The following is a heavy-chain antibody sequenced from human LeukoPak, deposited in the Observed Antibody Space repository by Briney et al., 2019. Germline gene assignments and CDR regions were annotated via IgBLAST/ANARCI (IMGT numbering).Heavy chain of an antibody. CDR1: GGSISSNYW. Sequence: SETLSLTCAVSGGSISSNYWWNWVRQPPGKGLEWIGEIYHSGSTNYNPSLKSRVTISVDKSKNQLFLKLNSVTAADTAVYYCARDLGSSTPSGVWGKGTTVTVSS. CDR3: ARDLGSSTPSGV. J-gene: IGHJ6*04. CDR2: IYHSGST. V-gene: IGHV4-4*02. D-gene: IGHD3-16*01.